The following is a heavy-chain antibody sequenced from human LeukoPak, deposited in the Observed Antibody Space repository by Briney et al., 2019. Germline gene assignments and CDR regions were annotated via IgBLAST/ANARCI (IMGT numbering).Heavy chain of an antibody. V-gene: IGHV3-64*01. D-gene: IGHD6-13*01. Sequence: PGGSLRLSCAVPGFTFSTYAMHWARQAPGEGLEYVSGISRDGGSTYYANSVKGRFTISRDNSKNTLYLQMNSLRAEDTAVYYCAKPRPSYSSSWYDHWGQGTLVTVSS. J-gene: IGHJ5*02. CDR2: ISRDGGST. CDR3: AKPRPSYSSSWYDH. CDR1: GFTFSTYA.